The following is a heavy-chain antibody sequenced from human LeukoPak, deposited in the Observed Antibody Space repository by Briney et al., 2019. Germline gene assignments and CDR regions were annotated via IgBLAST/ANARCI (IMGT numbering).Heavy chain of an antibody. Sequence: GGSLRLSCAASGFTFSSYGMHWVRQAPGKGLEWVAVISYDGSNKYYADSVKGRLTISRDNSKNTLHLQMNSLRAEDTAVYYCAKDFLRRAVAGRGYWGQGTLVTVSS. CDR1: GFTFSSYG. D-gene: IGHD6-19*01. V-gene: IGHV3-30*18. CDR3: AKDFLRRAVAGRGY. CDR2: ISYDGSNK. J-gene: IGHJ4*02.